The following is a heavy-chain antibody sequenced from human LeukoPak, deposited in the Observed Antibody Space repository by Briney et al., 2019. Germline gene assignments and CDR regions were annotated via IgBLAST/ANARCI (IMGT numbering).Heavy chain of an antibody. CDR3: AKRGAASSGWYSLQY. D-gene: IGHD6-19*01. CDR1: GFTFSVFE. J-gene: IGHJ4*02. V-gene: IGHV3-23*01. CDR2: ISNSGGST. Sequence: PGGSLRLSCAASGFTFSVFEMNWLRQAPGKGLEWGSVISNSGGSTYYADSVRGRFTISSDNSKNTLYLQMNSLRAEDTAVYYCAKRGAASSGWYSLQYWGQGTLVTVSS.